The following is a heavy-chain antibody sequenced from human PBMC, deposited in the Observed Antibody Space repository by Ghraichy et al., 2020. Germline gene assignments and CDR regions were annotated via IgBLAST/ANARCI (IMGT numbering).Heavy chain of an antibody. J-gene: IGHJ4*02. CDR3: AKGGIVGAEAFDY. V-gene: IGHV3-9*01. CDR1: GFTFDDYA. CDR2: ISYKSATI. Sequence: GGSLRLSCAASGFTFDDYAMHWVRQVPGKGLEWVSGISYKSATIGYVDSVKGRFSISRDNAKNSLYLQMNSLRAEDTALYYCAKGGIVGAEAFDYWGQGTLVTVSS. D-gene: IGHD1-26*01.